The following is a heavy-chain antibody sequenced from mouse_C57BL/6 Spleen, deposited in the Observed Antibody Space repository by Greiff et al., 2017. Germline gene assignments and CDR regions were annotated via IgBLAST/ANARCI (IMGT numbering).Heavy chain of an antibody. J-gene: IGHJ2*01. D-gene: IGHD2-2*01. V-gene: IGHV1-61*01. CDR3: ARGGAMVTTGEYYFDY. CDR1: GYTFTSYW. CDR2: IYPSDSET. Sequence: QVQLQQPGAELVRPGSSVKLSCKASGYTFTSYWMDWVKQRPGQGLEWIGNIYPSDSETHYNQKFKDKATLTVDKSSSTAYMQLSSLTSEDSAVYYCARGGAMVTTGEYYFDYWGQGTTLTVSS.